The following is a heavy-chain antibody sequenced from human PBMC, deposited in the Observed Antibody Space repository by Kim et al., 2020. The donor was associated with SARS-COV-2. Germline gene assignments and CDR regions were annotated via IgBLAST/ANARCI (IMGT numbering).Heavy chain of an antibody. CDR2: ISGSSGTT. V-gene: IGHV3-23*01. CDR1: GFTFSSYA. J-gene: IGHJ2*01. Sequence: GGSLRLSCAASGFTFSSYAMSWARQASGKGLEWVSVISGSSGTTYYRDSVKGRFTISRDNSKNTLYLQMNSLRAEDTAVYYCVLNGGDSTSEVNWYFDVWGRGTLVTVSS. CDR3: VLNGGDSTSEVNWYFDV. D-gene: IGHD2-2*01.